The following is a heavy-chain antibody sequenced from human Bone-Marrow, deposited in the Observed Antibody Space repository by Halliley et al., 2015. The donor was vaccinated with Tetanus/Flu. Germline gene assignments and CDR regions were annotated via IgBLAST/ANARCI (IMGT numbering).Heavy chain of an antibody. V-gene: IGHV4-30-2*03. Sequence: IGGIYYAGATFYNPSLRSRVTMSIDTSRNKFSLKLTSVTAADTAVYYCAKVGWELDARGYFDFWGRGTLVTVSS. CDR3: AKVGWELDARGYFDF. D-gene: IGHD3-10*01. CDR2: IYYAGAT. J-gene: IGHJ2*01.